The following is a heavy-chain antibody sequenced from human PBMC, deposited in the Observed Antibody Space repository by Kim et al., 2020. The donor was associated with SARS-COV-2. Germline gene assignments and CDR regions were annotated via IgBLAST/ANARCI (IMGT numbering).Heavy chain of an antibody. CDR1: GFTFSSYS. Sequence: GGSLRLSCAASGFTFSSYSMNWVRQAPGKGLEWVSYINSSSSTIYYADSVKGRFTISRDNAKNSLYLQMNSLRDEDTAVYYCARDAVLRYFDWIYYYYGMDVWGQGTTVTVSS. CDR2: INSSSSTI. CDR3: ARDAVLRYFDWIYYYYGMDV. J-gene: IGHJ6*02. D-gene: IGHD3-9*01. V-gene: IGHV3-48*02.